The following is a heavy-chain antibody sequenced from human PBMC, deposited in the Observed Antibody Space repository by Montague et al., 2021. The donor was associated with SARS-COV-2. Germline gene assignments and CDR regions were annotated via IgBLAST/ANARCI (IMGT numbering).Heavy chain of an antibody. Sequence: SETLSLTCTVSGGSISSSSYFWGWIRQPPGKGLEWIGSIYYSGSTYYNPSRKSRVTISVDTSKNQFSLKLSSVTAADTAVYYCARLSQAGFVLVVYTMGGWFDSWGQGTLVTVSS. CDR2: IYYSGST. CDR1: GGSISSSSYF. D-gene: IGHD2-8*01. J-gene: IGHJ5*01. V-gene: IGHV4-39*01. CDR3: ARLSQAGFVLVVYTMGGWFDS.